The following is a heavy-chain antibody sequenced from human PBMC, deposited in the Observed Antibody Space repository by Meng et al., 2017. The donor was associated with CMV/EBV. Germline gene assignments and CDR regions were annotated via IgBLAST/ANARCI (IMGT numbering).Heavy chain of an antibody. CDR1: GFTFSSYS. CDR2: ISSSSSYI. CDR3: ASEPDYDFWSGYYPFDY. J-gene: IGHJ4*02. D-gene: IGHD3-3*01. V-gene: IGHV3-21*01. Sequence: GGSLRLSCAASGFTFSSYSMNWVRQAPGKGLEWVSFISSSSSYIYYADSVKGRFTISRDNAKNSLYLQMNSLRAEDTAVYYCASEPDYDFWSGYYPFDYWGQGTLVTVSS.